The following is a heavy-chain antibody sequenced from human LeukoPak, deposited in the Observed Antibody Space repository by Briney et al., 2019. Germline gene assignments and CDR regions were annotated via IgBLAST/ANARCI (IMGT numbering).Heavy chain of an antibody. D-gene: IGHD4-23*01. CDR3: ARAFYGGNIDY. Sequence: SETLSLTCVVSGGSISSSNWWSWVRQPPGKGLEWIGQIFHSGSTTYSPSLKSRVTISADKSKNQFSLRLTSVTAADTAVYYCARAFYGGNIDYWGQGTLVTVSS. V-gene: IGHV4-4*02. J-gene: IGHJ4*02. CDR2: IFHSGST. CDR1: GGSISSSNW.